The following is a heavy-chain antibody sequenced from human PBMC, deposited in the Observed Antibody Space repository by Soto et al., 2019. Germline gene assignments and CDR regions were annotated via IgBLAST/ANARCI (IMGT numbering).Heavy chain of an antibody. V-gene: IGHV3-23*01. Sequence: GGSLRLSCAASGFTFSSYAMSWVRQAPGKGLEWVSAISGSGGSTYYADSVKGRFTISRDNSKNTLYLQMNSLRAEDTAVYYCAKDKLAYCGGDCYSSVFDYWGQGTLVTVSS. J-gene: IGHJ4*02. D-gene: IGHD2-21*02. CDR1: GFTFSSYA. CDR2: ISGSGGST. CDR3: AKDKLAYCGGDCYSSVFDY.